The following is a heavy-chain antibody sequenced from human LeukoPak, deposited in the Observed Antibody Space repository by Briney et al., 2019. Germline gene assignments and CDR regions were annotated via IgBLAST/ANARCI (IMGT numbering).Heavy chain of an antibody. J-gene: IGHJ4*02. Sequence: GGSLRLSCSASGFTFSSYAMHWVRKAPGKGLEYVSAISSNGGSTYYADSVKGRFTISRDNSKNTLYLQMSSLRAEDTAVYYCVKEGPERGFWYSYGSATFDYWGQGTLVTVSS. V-gene: IGHV3-64D*06. D-gene: IGHD5-18*01. CDR1: GFTFSSYA. CDR3: VKEGPERGFWYSYGSATFDY. CDR2: ISSNGGST.